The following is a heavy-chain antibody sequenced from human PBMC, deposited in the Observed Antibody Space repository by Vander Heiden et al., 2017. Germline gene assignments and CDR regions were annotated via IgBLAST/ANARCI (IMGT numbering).Heavy chain of an antibody. CDR2: ISSGSSQTT. CDR1: GFTFSIYS. J-gene: IGHJ4*02. D-gene: IGHD3-16*01. Sequence: EVQLVESGGGLVQPGGSLRLSCAASGFTFSIYSMNWLRQAPGKGLEWVSYISSGSSQTTHYADSVKGRFTISRDNAKNSLYLEMNSLGDEDTAVYYCARRGTTAFDYWGQGTLVTVSS. V-gene: IGHV3-48*02. CDR3: ARRGTTAFDY.